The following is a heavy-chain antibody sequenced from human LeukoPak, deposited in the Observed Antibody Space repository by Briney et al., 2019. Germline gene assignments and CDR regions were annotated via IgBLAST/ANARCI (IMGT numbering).Heavy chain of an antibody. D-gene: IGHD1-26*01. CDR2: IKQDGSEK. J-gene: IGHJ3*02. Sequence: AGGSLRLSCAVSGFTFSSYWMSWVRQAPGKGLEWVANIKQDGSEKYYVDSVKGRFTISRGNAKNSLYLQMNSLRAEDTAVYYCARGGSYLSAFDIWGQGTMVTVSS. V-gene: IGHV3-7*03. CDR3: ARGGSYLSAFDI. CDR1: GFTFSSYW.